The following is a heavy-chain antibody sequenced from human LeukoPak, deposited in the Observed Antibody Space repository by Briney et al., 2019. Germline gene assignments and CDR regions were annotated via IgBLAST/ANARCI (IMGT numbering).Heavy chain of an antibody. J-gene: IGHJ3*02. CDR1: GFTFSSHE. CDR2: ISGSGTTM. CDR3: ARDYYDSGGYYNMDACDI. D-gene: IGHD3-22*01. V-gene: IGHV3-48*03. Sequence: GGSLRLSCAASGFTFSSHEMNWVSQAPGKGLEWVSYISGSGTTMYYADTLKGRFTISRDNARNSLYLQMNSLRAEDTGVYYCARDYYDSGGYYNMDACDIWGQGTMVTVSS.